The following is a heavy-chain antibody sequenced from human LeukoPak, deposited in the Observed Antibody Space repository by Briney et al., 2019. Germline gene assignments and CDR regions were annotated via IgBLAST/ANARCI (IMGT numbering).Heavy chain of an antibody. CDR1: GYSFTTDW. D-gene: IGHD6-19*01. J-gene: IGHJ4*02. CDR2: IYPGDSDT. Sequence: GESLKISCKASGYSFTTDWIAWVRQMPGKGLEWMGIIYPGDSDTRYCPSFQGQVTISADNSISTAYLQWSSLKASDTGMYYCARGGRRAVAGTFDYWGQGTLVTVSS. V-gene: IGHV5-51*01. CDR3: ARGGRRAVAGTFDY.